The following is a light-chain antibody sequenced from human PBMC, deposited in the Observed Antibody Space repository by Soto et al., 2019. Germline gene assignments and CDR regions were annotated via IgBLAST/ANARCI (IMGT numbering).Light chain of an antibody. CDR2: DVS. CDR1: SSDVGGYNY. V-gene: IGLV2-14*01. Sequence: QSALTKPDSVSGSPGQSITISCTGTSSDVGGYNYVSWYQQHPGKAPKLMIYDVSTRPSGVSNRFSGSKSGNTASLTISWLHAEDEADYYCSSSTSRSTYVFGTGTKLTVL. J-gene: IGLJ1*01. CDR3: SSSTSRSTYV.